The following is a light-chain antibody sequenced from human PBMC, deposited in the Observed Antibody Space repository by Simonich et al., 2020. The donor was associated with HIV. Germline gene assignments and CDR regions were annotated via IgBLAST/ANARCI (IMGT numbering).Light chain of an antibody. CDR3: SSYTSSSTNWV. CDR1: SSDIGNYNY. Sequence: QSALTQPASVSGSPGQSITISCTGTSSDIGNYNYVSWYQQHPGNAPKFMIFHVRDRPSGVSNRFSGSKSGNTASLTISGLLTEDEADYYCSSYTSSSTNWVFGGGTKLTVL. CDR2: HVR. J-gene: IGLJ3*02. V-gene: IGLV2-14*03.